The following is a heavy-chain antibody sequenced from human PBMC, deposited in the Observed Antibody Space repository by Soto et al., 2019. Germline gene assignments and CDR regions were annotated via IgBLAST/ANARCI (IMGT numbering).Heavy chain of an antibody. CDR2: ISSSSSYI. Sequence: EVQLVESGGGLVKPGGSLRLSCAASGFTFSSYSMNWVRQAPGKGLEWVSSISSSSSYIYYADSVKGRFTISRDNDKNSLYLQMNSLRAEDTAVYYCARQLDTAMVTYYYYYYMDVWGKGPRSPSP. D-gene: IGHD5-18*01. CDR1: GFTFSSYS. V-gene: IGHV3-21*01. J-gene: IGHJ6*03. CDR3: ARQLDTAMVTYYYYYYMDV.